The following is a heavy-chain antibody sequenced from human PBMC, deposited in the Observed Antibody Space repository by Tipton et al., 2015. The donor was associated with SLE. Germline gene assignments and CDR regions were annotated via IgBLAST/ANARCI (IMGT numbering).Heavy chain of an antibody. CDR3: ARAGVLALDWFNP. CDR1: CGSFNSPF. V-gene: IGHV4-34*01. Sequence: AGLVKPSETLSHPCAVYCGSFNSPFWIWMRQPPGKGLEWIGQINDSGDTNYSPSPKNRVTISVDTSKNQFSLKLTSLSAADTAVYYCARAGVLALDWFNPWGQGALVTVSS. CDR2: INDSGDT. J-gene: IGHJ5*02.